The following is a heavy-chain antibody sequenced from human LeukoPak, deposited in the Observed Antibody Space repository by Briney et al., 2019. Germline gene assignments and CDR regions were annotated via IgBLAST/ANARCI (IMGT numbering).Heavy chain of an antibody. J-gene: IGHJ3*02. V-gene: IGHV4-4*07. D-gene: IGHD6-13*01. CDR3: AREEYSSSAFAFDI. CDR2: IYTSGST. Sequence: SETLSLTCTVSGGSISSYYWGWIRQPTGKGLEWIGRIYTSGSTNYNPSLKSRVTMSVDTSKNQFFLKLSSVTAADTAVYYCAREEYSSSAFAFDIWGQGTMVTVSS. CDR1: GGSISSYY.